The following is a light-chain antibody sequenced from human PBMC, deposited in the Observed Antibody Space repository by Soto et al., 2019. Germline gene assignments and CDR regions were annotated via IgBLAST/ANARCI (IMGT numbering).Light chain of an antibody. V-gene: IGLV2-14*03. CDR3: SAYTVSRTYV. Sequence: QSVLTQPASVSGSPGQSITISCTGTSSDVGAYNFVSWHQQHPGKAPKLMIYNVYDRPSGISYRFSGSKSGNTASLTISGLQGEDEADYYWSAYTVSRTYVFGTGTKVTVL. J-gene: IGLJ1*01. CDR1: SSDVGAYNF. CDR2: NVY.